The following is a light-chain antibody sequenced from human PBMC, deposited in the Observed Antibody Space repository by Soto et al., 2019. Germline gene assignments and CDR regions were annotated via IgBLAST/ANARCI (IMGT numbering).Light chain of an antibody. CDR3: QQGFSAPPWT. V-gene: IGKV1-39*01. CDR1: QNIKNY. Sequence: DIQMTQSPSSLSASVGDRVTITCRSSQNIKNYLNWYQQRPGKAPKVLIYDASSLQSGVPSRFSGSGSGTDYTLTISSLQPEDFATYYCQQGFSAPPWTFGQGTKVEI. CDR2: DAS. J-gene: IGKJ1*01.